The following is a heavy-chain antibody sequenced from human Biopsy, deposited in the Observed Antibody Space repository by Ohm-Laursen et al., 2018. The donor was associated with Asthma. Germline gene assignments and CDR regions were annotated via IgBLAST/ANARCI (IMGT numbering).Heavy chain of an antibody. V-gene: IGHV3-53*01. J-gene: IGHJ4*02. Sequence: SLRLSCAASGFAVSRDHMFWVRQAPGKGLEWVSVIYSGKTSHTADSVRGRFTTSRDYSKNTLYLQMHSLRAEDTAVYYCARGDSSNWSHYYFDYWGQGTLVTVSS. CDR3: ARGDSSNWSHYYFDY. CDR1: GFAVSRDH. D-gene: IGHD3-22*01. CDR2: IYSGKTS.